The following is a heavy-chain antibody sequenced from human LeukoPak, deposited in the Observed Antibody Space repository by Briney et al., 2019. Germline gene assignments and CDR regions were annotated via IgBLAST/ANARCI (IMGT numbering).Heavy chain of an antibody. Sequence: PGGSLRLSCAASGFTFSNFGMHWVRQAPGKGLEWMAVISYDGKVTYYVDSVKGRFTISRDNSKNTLYLQMTSLRGEDTALYYCAKERDYRVSTSCDYWGQGTQVTVSS. CDR2: ISYDGKVT. D-gene: IGHD3-10*01. CDR3: AKERDYRVSTSCDY. V-gene: IGHV3-30*18. J-gene: IGHJ4*02. CDR1: GFTFSNFG.